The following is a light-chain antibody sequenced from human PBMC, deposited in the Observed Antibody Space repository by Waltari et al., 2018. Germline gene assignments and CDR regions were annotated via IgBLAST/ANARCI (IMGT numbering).Light chain of an antibody. CDR2: KDS. CDR1: AFSKQY. CDR3: QSADSSGSVV. Sequence: SFELTQPPSLSVSPGQTARITCSGDAFSKQYAHWYQQRPGLPPILVLYKDSERPAGIPGRFSGSSSGTTVTLTISGVQAEEEADYYCQSADSSGSVVFGGGTKLTGL. V-gene: IGLV3-25*02. J-gene: IGLJ2*01.